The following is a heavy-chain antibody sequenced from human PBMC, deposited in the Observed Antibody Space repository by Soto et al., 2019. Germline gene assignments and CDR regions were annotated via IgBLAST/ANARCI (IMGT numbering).Heavy chain of an antibody. Sequence: EVQLVESGGDLVQPGGSLRLSCAASGFTFSSYEMNWVRQAPGKGLEWVSYISSSGSTIYYADSVKGRFTISRDNAKNSLYLQMNSLRAEDTAVHYCASNPWFGEFNFDYWGQGTLVTVSS. CDR2: ISSSGSTI. CDR1: GFTFSSYE. CDR3: ASNPWFGEFNFDY. D-gene: IGHD3-10*01. V-gene: IGHV3-48*03. J-gene: IGHJ4*02.